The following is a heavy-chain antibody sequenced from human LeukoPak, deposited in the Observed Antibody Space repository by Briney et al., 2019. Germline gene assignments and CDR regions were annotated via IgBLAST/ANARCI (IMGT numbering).Heavy chain of an antibody. CDR2: INPNSGGT. D-gene: IGHD1-1*01. V-gene: IGHV1-2*02. J-gene: IGHJ4*02. Sequence: ASVKVSCKASGYTFTSYYMHWVRQAPGQGLEWMGWINPNSGGTNYAQKFQGRVTMTRDTSISTAYMELRRLRPDDTAVYYCARENWNDGSVDYWGQGTLVTVSS. CDR1: GYTFTSYY. CDR3: ARENWNDGSVDY.